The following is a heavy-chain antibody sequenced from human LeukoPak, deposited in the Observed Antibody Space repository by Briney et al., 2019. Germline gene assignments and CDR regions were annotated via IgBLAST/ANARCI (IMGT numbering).Heavy chain of an antibody. CDR3: ARPYYSSSWPDAFDI. CDR2: IYYSGST. Sequence: SETLSLTCTDSGGSISTYYGSWIRQPPGKGLEWIAYIYYSGSTNYNPSLKSRVTISVATSKNQFSLKLSSVTAADTAVYYCARPYYSSSWPDAFDIWGQGTMVTVSS. J-gene: IGHJ3*02. CDR1: GGSISTYY. D-gene: IGHD6-13*01. V-gene: IGHV4-59*01.